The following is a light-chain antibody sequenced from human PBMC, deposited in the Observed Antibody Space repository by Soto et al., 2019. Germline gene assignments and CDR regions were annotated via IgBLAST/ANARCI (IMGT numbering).Light chain of an antibody. CDR3: QQYNSYWT. J-gene: IGKJ1*01. CDR2: CAS. CDR1: PAIASF. V-gene: IGKV1-9*01. Sequence: IQLTQSPSSLSASVGDRVTITCRASPAIASFLAWYQQKPGTAPKLLIYCASTLQSGVPSRFSGSASGTEFTLTISSLQPDDFATYYCQQYNSYWTFGQGTKVDIK.